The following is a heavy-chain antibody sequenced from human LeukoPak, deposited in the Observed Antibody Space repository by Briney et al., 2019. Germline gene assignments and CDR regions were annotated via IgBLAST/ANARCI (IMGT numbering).Heavy chain of an antibody. V-gene: IGHV5-51*01. CDR3: ARRAQAEMATVWGMIDY. CDR2: IYVDDSDA. Sequence: GESLKISCKTSGYRFTDYWIGWVRQMPGKGLEWMGNIYVDDSDARYSPSFQGQVTFSADTSNRIIYLQWSSLKASDTAIYYCARRAQAEMATVWGMIDYWGQGTVVTVSS. J-gene: IGHJ4*02. CDR1: GYRFTDYW. D-gene: IGHD5-24*01.